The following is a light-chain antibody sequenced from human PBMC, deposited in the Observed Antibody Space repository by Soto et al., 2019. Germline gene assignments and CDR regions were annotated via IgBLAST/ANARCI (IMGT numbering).Light chain of an antibody. J-gene: IGKJ5*01. CDR1: QGISSY. CDR3: QQAYSFPIT. V-gene: IGKV1-9*01. CDR2: GAS. Sequence: IKLSQSPTSLSASVGDRVTITCRASQGISSYLAWYQQKPGKAPKLLIYGASTLQSGVPSRFSGSGSGTDFTLSINSLQPEDFATYYCQQAYSFPITFAQGTRLEI.